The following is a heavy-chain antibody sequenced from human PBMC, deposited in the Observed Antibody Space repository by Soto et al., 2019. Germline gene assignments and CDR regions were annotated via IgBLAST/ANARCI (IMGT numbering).Heavy chain of an antibody. CDR3: AREPYSTAEEGDYYYYGMDV. J-gene: IGHJ6*02. V-gene: IGHV3-30-3*01. CDR1: GFTFSSYA. CDR2: ISYDGSNK. Sequence: GGSLRLSCAASGFTFSSYAMHWVRQAPGKGLEWVAVISYDGSNKYYADSVKGRFTISRDNSKNTLYLQMNSLRAEDTAVYYCAREPYSTAEEGDYYYYGMDVWGQGTTVTVSS. D-gene: IGHD6-13*01.